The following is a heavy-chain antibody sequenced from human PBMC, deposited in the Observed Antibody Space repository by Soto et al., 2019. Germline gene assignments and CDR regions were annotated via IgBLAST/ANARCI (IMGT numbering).Heavy chain of an antibody. CDR3: ARDSRGLGYCSGGSCSTLNYYYYYYMDV. CDR2: IYYSGST. CDR1: GGSISSYY. V-gene: IGHV4-59*01. J-gene: IGHJ6*03. Sequence: SETLSLTCTVSGGSISSYYWSWIRQPPGKGLEWIGYIYYSGSTNYNPSLKSRVTISVDTSKNPFSLKLSSVTAADTAVYYCARDSRGLGYCSGGSCSTLNYYYYYYMDVWGKGTTVTVSS. D-gene: IGHD2-15*01.